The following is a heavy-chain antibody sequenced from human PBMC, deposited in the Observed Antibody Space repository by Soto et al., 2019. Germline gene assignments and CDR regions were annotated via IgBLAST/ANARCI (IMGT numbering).Heavy chain of an antibody. CDR1: GASISGFY. D-gene: IGHD2-2*03. J-gene: IGHJ5*02. Sequence: ASETLSLTCTVSGASISGFYWSWIRKSAGKGLEWIGRIYATGTTDYNPSLKSRVMMSVDTSKKQFSLKLRSVTAADTAVYYCVRDGSKTLRDWFDPWGEGISVTVSS. CDR2: IYATGTT. V-gene: IGHV4-4*07. CDR3: VRDGSKTLRDWFDP.